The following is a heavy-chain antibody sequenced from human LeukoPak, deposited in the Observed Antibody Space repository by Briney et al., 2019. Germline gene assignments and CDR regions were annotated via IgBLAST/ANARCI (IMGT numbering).Heavy chain of an antibody. CDR2: IYPGDSDT. Sequence: GESLKISCKGSGYSFTSYWIGWVRQMPGEGLEWMGIIYPGDSDTRYSPSFQGQVTISADKSISTAYLQWSSLKASDTAMYYCARLSGYSSGWYDAFDIWGQGTMVTVSS. CDR1: GYSFTSYW. D-gene: IGHD6-19*01. J-gene: IGHJ3*02. V-gene: IGHV5-51*01. CDR3: ARLSGYSSGWYDAFDI.